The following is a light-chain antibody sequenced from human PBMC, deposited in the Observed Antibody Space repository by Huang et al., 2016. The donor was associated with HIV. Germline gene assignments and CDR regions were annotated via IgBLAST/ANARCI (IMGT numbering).Light chain of an antibody. CDR1: QSLLSTSNEKNN. CDR3: QQYFTTPRT. V-gene: IGKV4-1*01. Sequence: DIVMTQSPDSLSVSLGERATINCKSSQSLLSTSNEKNNLAWYHKKPGQPPKLLIYWASTRASGVPDRFSGSGSGPDFSLTISSLQAEDAAVYYCQQYFTTPRTFGPGTKVEIK. J-gene: IGKJ3*01. CDR2: WAS.